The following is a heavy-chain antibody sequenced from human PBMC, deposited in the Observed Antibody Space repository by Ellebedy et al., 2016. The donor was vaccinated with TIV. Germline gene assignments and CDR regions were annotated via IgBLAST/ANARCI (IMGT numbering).Heavy chain of an antibody. CDR2: IYYSGST. CDR3: ARDGSTYYYDSSGYFDY. D-gene: IGHD3-22*01. V-gene: IGHV4-39*07. CDR1: GGSISSSSYY. Sequence: SETLSLTXTVSGGSISSSSYYWGWIRQPPGKGLEWIGSIYYSGSTYYNPSLKSRVTISVDTSKNQFSLKLSSVTAADTAVYYCARDGSTYYYDSSGYFDYWGQGTLVTVSS. J-gene: IGHJ4*02.